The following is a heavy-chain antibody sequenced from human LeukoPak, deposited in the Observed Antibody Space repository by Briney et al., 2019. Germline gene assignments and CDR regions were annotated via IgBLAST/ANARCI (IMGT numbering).Heavy chain of an antibody. CDR2: IYPGDSDT. V-gene: IGHV5-51*01. J-gene: IGHJ4*02. CDR1: GYSFTNYW. Sequence: ESLKISCKASGYSFTNYWIGWGRQLPGKGLEWMGTIYPGDSDTRYRPSFQGQVTISADKSTSTAYLQWSSLKASDTAIYYCARLGVEAYDGSGYYYFDYWGQGALVTVSS. D-gene: IGHD3-22*01. CDR3: ARLGVEAYDGSGYYYFDY.